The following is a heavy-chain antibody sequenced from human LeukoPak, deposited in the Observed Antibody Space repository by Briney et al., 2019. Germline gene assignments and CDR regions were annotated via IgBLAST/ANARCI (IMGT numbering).Heavy chain of an antibody. V-gene: IGHV1-69*05. D-gene: IGHD3-22*01. Sequence: SVKVSCKASGGTFSSYAISWVRQAPGQGLEWMGGIIPIFGTANYAQKFQGRVTITTDESTSTAYMELSSLRSEDTAVYYCARDREYYYDSRHAFDIWGQGTMVTVSS. J-gene: IGHJ3*02. CDR3: ARDREYYYDSRHAFDI. CDR2: IIPIFGTA. CDR1: GGTFSSYA.